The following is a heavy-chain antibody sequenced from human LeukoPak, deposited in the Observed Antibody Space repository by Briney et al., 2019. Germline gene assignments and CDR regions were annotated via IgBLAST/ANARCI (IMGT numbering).Heavy chain of an antibody. J-gene: IGHJ2*01. V-gene: IGHV4-39*01. D-gene: IGHD2-21*01. CDR1: GGSISSSSYY. CDR3: ARTAVMDWYFDL. CDR2: IYYSGST. Sequence: SETLSLTCTVSGGSISSSSYYWGWVRQPPGKGLEWIGSIYYSGSTYYNPPLKSRVTISVDTSKNQFSLKLSSVTAADTAVYYCARTAVMDWYFDLWGRGTLVTVSS.